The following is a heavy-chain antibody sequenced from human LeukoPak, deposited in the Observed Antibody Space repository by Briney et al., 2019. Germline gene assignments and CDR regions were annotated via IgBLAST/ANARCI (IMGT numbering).Heavy chain of an antibody. CDR1: GYTFTGYY. CDR2: INPNNGDT. V-gene: IGHV1-2*02. Sequence: ASVKVSCKASGYTFTGYYMHWVRQAPGQGLEWMGWINPNNGDTHYAQKFQGTVTMTRDTSISTAYMELSSLRSDDTAVYYCAKDEGIAGRPRGLDYWGQGTLVTVSS. J-gene: IGHJ4*02. D-gene: IGHD6-13*01. CDR3: AKDEGIAGRPRGLDY.